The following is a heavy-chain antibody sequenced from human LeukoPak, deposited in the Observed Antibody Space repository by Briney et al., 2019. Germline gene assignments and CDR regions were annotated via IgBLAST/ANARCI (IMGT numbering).Heavy chain of an antibody. CDR2: INSDGSTT. D-gene: IGHD4-17*01. Sequence: GGSLRLSCAASGCTFSYYWMHWVRQAPGKGLVWVSRINSDGSTTDYADSVKGRFTISRDNAKNTLYLQMNSLRVEDTAVYYCARDLFTVTTSRDYWGQGTLVTVSS. J-gene: IGHJ4*02. CDR1: GCTFSYYW. CDR3: ARDLFTVTTSRDY. V-gene: IGHV3-74*01.